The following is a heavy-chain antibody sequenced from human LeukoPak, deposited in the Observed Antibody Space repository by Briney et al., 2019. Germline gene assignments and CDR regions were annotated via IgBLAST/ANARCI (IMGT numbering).Heavy chain of an antibody. D-gene: IGHD3-22*01. CDR2: INHNGNVN. V-gene: IGHV3-7*01. CDR1: GFTFSSYW. Sequence: PGGSLRLSCAASGFTFSSYWMNWARQAPGKGLEWVASINHNGNVNYYVDFVKGRFTISRDNAKNSLYLQMNSLRAEDTAVYYCARSVYDSGGYYRVLDYWGQGTLVTVSS. J-gene: IGHJ4*02. CDR3: ARSVYDSGGYYRVLDY.